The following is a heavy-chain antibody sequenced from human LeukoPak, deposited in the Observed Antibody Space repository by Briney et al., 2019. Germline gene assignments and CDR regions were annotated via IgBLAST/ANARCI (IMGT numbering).Heavy chain of an antibody. CDR2: ISYDGSNK. J-gene: IGHJ4*02. Sequence: GGSLRLSCAASGFTFSSYAMHWVRQAPGKGLEWVAVISYDGSNKYYADSVKGRFTISRDNSKNTLYLQMNSLRAEGTAVYYCARDCTGGSCYGRGDYWGQGTLVTVSS. CDR3: ARDCTGGSCYGRGDY. D-gene: IGHD2-15*01. V-gene: IGHV3-30-3*01. CDR1: GFTFSSYA.